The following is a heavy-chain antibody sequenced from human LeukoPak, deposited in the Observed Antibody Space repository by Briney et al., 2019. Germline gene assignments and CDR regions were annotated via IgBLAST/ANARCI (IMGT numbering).Heavy chain of an antibody. D-gene: IGHD3-9*01. CDR2: IYHSGST. CDR3: ARGVLRYFDWLDY. V-gene: IGHV4-38-2*01. J-gene: IGHJ4*02. Sequence: SETLSLTCAVSGYSIRSGYYWGWIRQPPGKGLEWIGSIYHSGSTYYNPSLKSRVTISVDTSKNQFSLKLSSVTAADTAVYYCARGVLRYFDWLDYWGQGTLVTVSS. CDR1: GYSIRSGYY.